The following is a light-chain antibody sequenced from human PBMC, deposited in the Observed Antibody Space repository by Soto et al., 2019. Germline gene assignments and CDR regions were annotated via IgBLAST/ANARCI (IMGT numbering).Light chain of an antibody. CDR2: AVS. Sequence: QSALTQPAFVSGSPGQSITISCSGTRSDVGAYNAVSWYQQHPGKVPKLIIYAVSVRPSGVSNRFSGSKSGITASLTISGLQAEDEAEYYCSSYTTSSLLFGGGTKVTVL. V-gene: IGLV2-14*01. J-gene: IGLJ2*01. CDR3: SSYTTSSLL. CDR1: RSDVGAYNA.